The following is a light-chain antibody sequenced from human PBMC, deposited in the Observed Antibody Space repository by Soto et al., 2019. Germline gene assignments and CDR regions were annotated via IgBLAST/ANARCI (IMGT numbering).Light chain of an antibody. J-gene: IGLJ1*01. Sequence: QSALTQPPSASGSPGQSVTISCTGTSSDVGGYNYVSWYQQHPGKAPKLMIYEVSKLPSGVPDRFSGSKSGNTASLTVSGLQTEDAANYYCSSYAGSNNRRYVFGAGNKVTVL. CDR2: EVS. CDR1: SSDVGGYNY. V-gene: IGLV2-8*01. CDR3: SSYAGSNNRRYV.